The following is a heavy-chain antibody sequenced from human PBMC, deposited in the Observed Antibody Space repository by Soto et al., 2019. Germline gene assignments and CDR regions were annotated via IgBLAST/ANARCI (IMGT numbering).Heavy chain of an antibody. V-gene: IGHV3-23*01. CDR1: GFTFSTYA. J-gene: IGHJ6*03. D-gene: IGHD2-8*01. Sequence: VQLLESGGGLVQPGGSLRLSCAASGFTFSTYAMSWVRQAPGKGLEWVSTITTSGGNTYYADSVQGRFTISRDNSKNSLYRQMNSLRAEDTAVYYCAGRYCTNGVCYTNYYYYIDVWGKGTTVTVSS. CDR2: ITTSGGNT. CDR3: AGRYCTNGVCYTNYYYYIDV.